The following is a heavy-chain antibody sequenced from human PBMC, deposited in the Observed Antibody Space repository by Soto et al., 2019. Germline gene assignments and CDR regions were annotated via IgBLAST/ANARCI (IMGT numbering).Heavy chain of an antibody. CDR3: ARDGPPYYYDSSGYYYGRAFDI. Sequence: SVKVSCKASGGTFSSYAISWVRQAPGQGLEWMGGIIPIFGTANYAQKFQGRVTITADKSTSTAYMELSSLRSEDTAVYYCARDGPPYYYDSSGYYYGRAFDIWGQGTMVTVSS. D-gene: IGHD3-22*01. CDR2: IIPIFGTA. J-gene: IGHJ3*02. V-gene: IGHV1-69*06. CDR1: GGTFSSYA.